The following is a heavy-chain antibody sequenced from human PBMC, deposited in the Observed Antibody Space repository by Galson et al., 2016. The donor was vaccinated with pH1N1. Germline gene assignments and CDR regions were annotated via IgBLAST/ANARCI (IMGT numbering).Heavy chain of an antibody. CDR3: ARVGATMTATGAFDM. Sequence: TLSLTCTVSGDSISSDGYYWSWIRQHPGKGLVWIGYIYYTGITYYNPSLKSRVTISIDTSKNQFSLKVTSVTAADTAVYYCARVGATMTATGAFDMWGQGTMVTVYS. J-gene: IGHJ3*02. D-gene: IGHD5-24*01. CDR1: GDSISSDGYY. CDR2: IYYTGIT. V-gene: IGHV4-30-4*08.